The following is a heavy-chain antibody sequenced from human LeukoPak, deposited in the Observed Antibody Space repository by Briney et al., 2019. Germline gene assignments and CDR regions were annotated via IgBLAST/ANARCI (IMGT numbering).Heavy chain of an antibody. Sequence: PGGSLRLSCAASGFTFSSYGMHWVRQAPGKGLEWVAAISYDGSNKYYADFVKGRFAISRDNSKNTLYLAMDSLRAEDTAEYYCTRGNGRSWYHPSTFWGQGTLVTVSS. CDR2: ISYDGSNK. CDR3: TRGNGRSWYHPSTF. V-gene: IGHV3-30*03. CDR1: GFTFSSYG. D-gene: IGHD6-13*01. J-gene: IGHJ4*02.